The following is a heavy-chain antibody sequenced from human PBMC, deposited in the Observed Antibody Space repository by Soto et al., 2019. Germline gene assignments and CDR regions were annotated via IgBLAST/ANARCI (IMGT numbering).Heavy chain of an antibody. CDR3: ARSVFP. J-gene: IGHJ5*02. V-gene: IGHV4-31*03. CDR2: IYYIGST. CDR1: GXSXSSGXYY. Sequence: PSETLSLTCTVXGXSXSSGXYYWNWIRQHPGKGLEWIGYIYYIGSTYYNPSLKSRVTISLDTSKNQFSLKLSSVTAADTAVYYCARSVFPWGQGTXX.